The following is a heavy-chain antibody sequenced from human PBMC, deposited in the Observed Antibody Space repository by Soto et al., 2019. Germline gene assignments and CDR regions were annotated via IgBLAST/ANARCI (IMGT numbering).Heavy chain of an antibody. CDR3: ARGKGMEENYYYYGLDI. J-gene: IGHJ6*02. CDR1: GYTLTTHP. CDR2: INGGTGQT. D-gene: IGHD1-1*01. V-gene: IGHV1-3*01. Sequence: VSVKVSCKASGYTLTTHPVHWVRQAPEQSLEWMCWINGGTGQTKHSQRLQGRVNITRDTSASTAYMELSSLRSEDTAVYYCARGKGMEENYYYYGLDIWGERTTVTVSS.